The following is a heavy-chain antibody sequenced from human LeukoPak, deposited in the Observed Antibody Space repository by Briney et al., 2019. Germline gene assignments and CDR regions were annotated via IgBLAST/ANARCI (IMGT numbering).Heavy chain of an antibody. J-gene: IGHJ5*02. CDR2: IYHSGST. Sequence: PSETLSLTCTVSGYSISSGYFWGWIRQPPGKGLEWIGSIYHSGSTSYNPSLKSRLTISVDTSKNQFSLKLNFVTAADTAMYYCARHGRASSSWYWFDPWGQGTLVTVSS. CDR1: GYSISSGYF. CDR3: ARHGRASSSWYWFDP. D-gene: IGHD6-13*01. V-gene: IGHV4-38-2*02.